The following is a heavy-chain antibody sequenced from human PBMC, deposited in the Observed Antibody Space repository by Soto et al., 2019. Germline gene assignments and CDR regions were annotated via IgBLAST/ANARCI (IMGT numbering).Heavy chain of an antibody. Sequence: GGSLRLSCAASGFTVSSNHMSWVRQAPGKGLEWVSVIYSGDSTFYADSVKGRFTISRDNSKNTVFLQMNSLRADDTAVYYCARSPIVGVSAGYYWGQGTLVTVSS. J-gene: IGHJ4*02. D-gene: IGHD1-26*01. CDR3: ARSPIVGVSAGYY. CDR2: IYSGDST. CDR1: GFTVSSNH. V-gene: IGHV3-66*01.